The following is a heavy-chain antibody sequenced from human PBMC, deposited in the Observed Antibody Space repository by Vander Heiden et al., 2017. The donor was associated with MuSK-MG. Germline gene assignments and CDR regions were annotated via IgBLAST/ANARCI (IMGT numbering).Heavy chain of an antibody. D-gene: IGHD1-1*01. Sequence: QVQLVESGGGVVQPGRSLRLSCAASGFTFSSYAMDWVRQAPGKGLEGVAVISYDGSNKYYADSVKGRFTISRDNSKNTLYLQMNSLRAEDTAVYYCARVEGPFDYWGQGTLVTVSS. CDR1: GFTFSSYA. CDR2: ISYDGSNK. CDR3: ARVEGPFDY. J-gene: IGHJ4*02. V-gene: IGHV3-30-3*01.